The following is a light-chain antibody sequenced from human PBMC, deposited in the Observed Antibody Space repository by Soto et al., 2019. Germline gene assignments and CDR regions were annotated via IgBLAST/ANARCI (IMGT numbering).Light chain of an antibody. CDR2: VAS. CDR1: QSVSSN. Sequence: EIVMTQSPATLSVSPGERATLSCRASQSVSSNLAWYQQKPGQTPTLLIYVASTRATGIPARFSGSGSGTEFTLTISSLQSEDFAFYYCQQYNVCPLTFGGGTKVEFK. CDR3: QQYNVCPLT. V-gene: IGKV3-15*01. J-gene: IGKJ4*01.